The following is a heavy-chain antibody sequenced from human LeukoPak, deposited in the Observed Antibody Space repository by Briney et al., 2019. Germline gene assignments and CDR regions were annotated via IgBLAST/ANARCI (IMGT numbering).Heavy chain of an antibody. J-gene: IGHJ3*02. Sequence: SVKVSCKASGYTFTSYYVHWVRQAPGQGLEWMGIINPTSGDTNYAQNFQGRVTMTRDMSTSTVYMELSSLRSEDTAVYYCARYGFSSVWQGGWHAFDIWGLGTMVTVSS. CDR3: ARYGFSSVWQGGWHAFDI. V-gene: IGHV1-46*01. CDR1: GYTFTSYY. D-gene: IGHD6-25*01. CDR2: INPTSGDT.